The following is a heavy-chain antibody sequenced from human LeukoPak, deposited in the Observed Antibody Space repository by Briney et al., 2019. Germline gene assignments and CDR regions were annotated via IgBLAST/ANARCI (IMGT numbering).Heavy chain of an antibody. J-gene: IGHJ4*02. CDR3: ARDEYSSSRLDY. D-gene: IGHD6-6*01. CDR1: GFTVSSNY. Sequence: GGSLRLSCAASGFTVSSNYMNWVRQAPGKGLEWVSSISSSSSHIYYTDSVKGRFTISRDNAKNALYLQMNSLRAEDTAVYYCARDEYSSSRLDYWGQGTLVTVSS. V-gene: IGHV3-21*01. CDR2: ISSSSSHI.